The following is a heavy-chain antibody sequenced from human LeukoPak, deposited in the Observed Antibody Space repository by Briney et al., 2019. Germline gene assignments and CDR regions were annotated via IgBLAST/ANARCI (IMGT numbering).Heavy chain of an antibody. V-gene: IGHV4-61*02. CDR3: ARESYGYVSWFDP. Sequence: SETLSLTCTASGGSISSGSYYWSWIRQPAGKGLEWIGRIYTSGSTNYNPSLKSRVTISVDTSKNQFSLKLSSVTAADTAVYYCARESYGYVSWFDPWGQGTLVTVSS. CDR1: GGSISSGSYY. J-gene: IGHJ5*02. CDR2: IYTSGST. D-gene: IGHD5-18*01.